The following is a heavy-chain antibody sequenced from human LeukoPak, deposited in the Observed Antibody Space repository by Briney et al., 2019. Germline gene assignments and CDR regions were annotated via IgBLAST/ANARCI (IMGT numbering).Heavy chain of an antibody. CDR2: IRSKAYGGTT. CDR3: TRAPRRWGSYRYNAFDI. J-gene: IGHJ3*02. CDR1: GFTFGDYA. Sequence: GGSLRLSCTASGFTFGDYAMSWFRQAPGKGLEWVGFIRSKAYGGTTEYAASVKGRFTISRDDSKSIAYLQMNSLKTEDTAVYYCTRAPRRWGSYRYNAFDIWGQETMVTVSS. D-gene: IGHD3-16*02. V-gene: IGHV3-49*03.